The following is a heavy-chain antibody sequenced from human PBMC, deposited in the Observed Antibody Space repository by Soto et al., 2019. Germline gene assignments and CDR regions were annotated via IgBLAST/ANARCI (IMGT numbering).Heavy chain of an antibody. J-gene: IGHJ4*02. CDR3: ASSRVVTTYFDY. Sequence: QLQLQESGSRLVKPSQTLSLTCAVSGGSISRAGYSWSWIRQSPGKGLEWIGYIYNSGSTFYNPSLKSRLTISVDRSKNQLSLQLNSVTAADTAVYYCASSRVVTTYFDYWGQGNRVTVSS. CDR2: IYNSGST. D-gene: IGHD2-21*02. CDR1: GGSISRAGYS. V-gene: IGHV4-30-2*06.